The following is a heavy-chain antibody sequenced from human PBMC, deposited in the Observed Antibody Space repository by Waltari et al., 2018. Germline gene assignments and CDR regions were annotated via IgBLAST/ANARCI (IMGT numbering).Heavy chain of an antibody. CDR3: ARGSAARFYYYYYMDV. CDR1: GGSISSYY. V-gene: IGHV4-4*07. D-gene: IGHD6-6*01. Sequence: QEQLQESGPGLVKPSETLSLTCPVPGGSISSYYWSLIRQPAGKGLEWIGRIYTSGSTNYNPSLKSRVTMSVDTSKNQFSLKLSSVTAADTAVYYCARGSAARFYYYYYMDVWGKGTTVTISS. CDR2: IYTSGST. J-gene: IGHJ6*03.